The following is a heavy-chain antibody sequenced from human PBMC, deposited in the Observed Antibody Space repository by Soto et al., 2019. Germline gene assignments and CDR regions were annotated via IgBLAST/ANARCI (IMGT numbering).Heavy chain of an antibody. CDR2: MNPNSGNT. Sequence: ASVKVSCKASGYTFTSYDINWVRQATGQGLEWMGWMNPNSGNTGYAQKFQGRVTMTRNISISTAYMELSSLRSEDTAVFYCARVKVVRGVIMYYWGQGTLVTVSS. CDR3: ARVKVVRGVIMYY. D-gene: IGHD3-10*01. J-gene: IGHJ4*02. V-gene: IGHV1-8*01. CDR1: GYTFTSYD.